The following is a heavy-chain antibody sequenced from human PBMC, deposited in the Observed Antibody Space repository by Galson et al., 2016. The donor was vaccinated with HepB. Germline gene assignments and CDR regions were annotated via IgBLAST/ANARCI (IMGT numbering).Heavy chain of an antibody. CDR3: ARIGRDITMVQGVTTYYYYAMDV. CDR2: INPSGGTT. J-gene: IGHJ6*04. V-gene: IGHV1-46*03. Sequence: SVKVSCKASGYTFISYNMHWVRQAPGQGLEWMGIINPSGGTTTYPQKFQGRVPMTRDTSTSTVYMELSSLRSEDTAAYYCARIGRDITMVQGVTTYYYYAMDVWGKGTTVTGSS. D-gene: IGHD3-10*01. CDR1: GYTFISYN.